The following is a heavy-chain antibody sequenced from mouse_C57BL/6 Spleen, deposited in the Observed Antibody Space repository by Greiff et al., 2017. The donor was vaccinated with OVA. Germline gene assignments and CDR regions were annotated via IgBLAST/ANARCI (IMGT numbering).Heavy chain of an antibody. D-gene: IGHD2-4*01. CDR2: INPSNGGT. J-gene: IGHJ3*01. Sequence: QVQLQQPGTELVKPGASVKLSCKASGYTFTSYWMHWVKQRPGQGLEWIGNINPSNGGTNYNEKFKSKATLTVDKSSSTAYMQLSSLTSEDSAVYYCARSEELIYYDYDGGAWFAYWGQGTLVTVSA. CDR3: ARSEELIYYDYDGGAWFAY. V-gene: IGHV1-53*01. CDR1: GYTFTSYW.